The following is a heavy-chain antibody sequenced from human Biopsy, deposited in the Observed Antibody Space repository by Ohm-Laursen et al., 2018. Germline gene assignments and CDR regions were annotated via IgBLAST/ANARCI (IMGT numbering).Heavy chain of an antibody. J-gene: IGHJ3*01. CDR2: ISSRGST. D-gene: IGHD3-3*01. CDR1: GGAISSDY. V-gene: IGHV4-59*01. CDR3: ARLYRLDDYWNDDPPDAFDV. Sequence: SVTLSLTCSVSGGAISSDYWSWIRQPPRQGLEWIGYISSRGSTNYNPSLRGRVTITVDTSKNQFPLKLTSVTAADPAVFFCARLYRLDDYWNDDPPDAFDVWGQGTMATVSS.